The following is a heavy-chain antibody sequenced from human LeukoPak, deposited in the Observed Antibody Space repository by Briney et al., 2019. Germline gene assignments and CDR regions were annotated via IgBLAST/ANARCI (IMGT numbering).Heavy chain of an antibody. D-gene: IGHD6-19*01. CDR3: ARDPWSSSGWYVAYYYYGMDV. CDR2: ISAYNGNT. CDR1: GYTFTSYG. Sequence: GASVNVSCKASGYTFTSYGISWVRQAPGQGLEWMGWISAYNGNTNYAQKLQGRVTMTTDTSTSTAYMELRSLRSDDTAVYYCARDPWSSSGWYVAYYYYGMDVWGQGTTVTVSS. V-gene: IGHV1-18*01. J-gene: IGHJ6*02.